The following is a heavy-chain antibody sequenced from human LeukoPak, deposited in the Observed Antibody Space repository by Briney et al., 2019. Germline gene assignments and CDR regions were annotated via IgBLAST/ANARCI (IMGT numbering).Heavy chain of an antibody. CDR2: INHSGST. J-gene: IGHJ4*02. Sequence: SETLSLTCAVYGGSFSGYYWSWIRQPPGKGLEWIGEINHSGSTNYNPSLKSRVTISVDTSKNQFSLKLSSVTAADTAVYYCARGSVVPAADFGYWGQGTLVTVSS. V-gene: IGHV4-34*01. CDR1: GGSFSGYY. D-gene: IGHD2-2*01. CDR3: ARGSVVPAADFGY.